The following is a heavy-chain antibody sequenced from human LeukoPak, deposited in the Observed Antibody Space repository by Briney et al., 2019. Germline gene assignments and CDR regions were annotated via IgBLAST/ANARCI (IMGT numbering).Heavy chain of an antibody. CDR2: INPSGGST. V-gene: IGHV1-46*01. CDR3: ARDSHYYDSSGYPI. Sequence: ASVKVSCKASGYTFTSYYMHWVRQAPGQGLEWMGIINPSGGSTSYAQKFQGRVTITADKSTSTAYMELSSLRSEDTAVYYCARDSHYYDSSGYPIWGQGTMVTVSS. D-gene: IGHD3-22*01. CDR1: GYTFTSYY. J-gene: IGHJ3*02.